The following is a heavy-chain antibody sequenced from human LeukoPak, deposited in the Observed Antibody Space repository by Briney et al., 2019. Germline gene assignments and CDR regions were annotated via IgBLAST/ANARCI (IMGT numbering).Heavy chain of an antibody. CDR3: ARGLYGSGSYDYNWFDP. Sequence: GGSLRLSCAASGFTVSSNYMSWVRQAPGKGLEWVSVIYSGGSTYYADSVKGRFTISRDNSKNTLYLQMNSLRAEDTAVYYCARGLYGSGSYDYNWFDPWGQGTLVTVSS. V-gene: IGHV3-53*01. CDR2: IYSGGST. D-gene: IGHD3-10*01. J-gene: IGHJ5*02. CDR1: GFTVSSNY.